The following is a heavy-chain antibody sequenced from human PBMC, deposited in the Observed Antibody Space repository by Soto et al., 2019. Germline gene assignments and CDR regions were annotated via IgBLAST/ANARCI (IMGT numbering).Heavy chain of an antibody. J-gene: IGHJ6*02. CDR2: ISYDGSNK. D-gene: IGHD4-4*01. V-gene: IGHV3-30-3*01. Sequence: QVQLVESGGGVVQPGRSLRLSCAASGFTFSSYAMHWVRQAPGKGLEWVAVISYDGSNKYYADSVKGRFTISRDNSKNTLYLQMNSLRAEDTAVYYCARDQGITVTYYYCMDVWGQGTTVTVSS. CDR1: GFTFSSYA. CDR3: ARDQGITVTYYYCMDV.